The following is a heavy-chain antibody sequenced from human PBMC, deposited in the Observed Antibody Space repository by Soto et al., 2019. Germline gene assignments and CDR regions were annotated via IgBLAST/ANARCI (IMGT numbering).Heavy chain of an antibody. V-gene: IGHV4-34*01. J-gene: IGHJ5*02. CDR3: ATRITVFGLLIPPFDP. CDR2: INHTGGT. Sequence: SETVSLTCAVYGGSVNGYYWNWIRQPPGKGLEWIGEINHTGGTHYNPSLKSRVTMSVDTSKNQFSLRLSSVTAADTAIYYCATRITVFGLLIPPFDPWGQGTQVTVFS. D-gene: IGHD3-3*01. CDR1: GGSVNGYY.